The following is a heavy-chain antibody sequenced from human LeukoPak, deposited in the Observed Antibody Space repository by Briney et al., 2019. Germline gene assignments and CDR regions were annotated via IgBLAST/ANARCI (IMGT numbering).Heavy chain of an antibody. D-gene: IGHD2-15*01. CDR1: GFTFSTYA. CDR2: ISGSGANT. Sequence: PGGSLRLSCAASGFTFSTYAMSWVRQAPGQGLEWVSTISGSGANTYYADSVKGRFTVSRDNSKNTLYLQMNSLTAEGTAVYYCTKRRGCSGSSCYSDYWGQGTLVTVSS. V-gene: IGHV3-23*01. CDR3: TKRRGCSGSSCYSDY. J-gene: IGHJ4*02.